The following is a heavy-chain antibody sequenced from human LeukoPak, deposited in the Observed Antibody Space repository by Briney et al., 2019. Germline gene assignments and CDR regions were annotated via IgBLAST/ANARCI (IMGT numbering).Heavy chain of an antibody. CDR2: MYHSGST. V-gene: IGHV4-39*07. D-gene: IGHD6-19*01. CDR1: GGSISSSSYY. J-gene: IGHJ4*02. CDR3: ARRQQWLALFQPRGFDY. Sequence: PSQTLSLTCTVSGGSISSSSYYWGWIRQPPGKGLEWIGSMYHSGSTYYNPSLKSRVTISVDTSKNQFSLKLSSVTAADTAVYYCARRQQWLALFQPRGFDYWGQGTLVTVSS.